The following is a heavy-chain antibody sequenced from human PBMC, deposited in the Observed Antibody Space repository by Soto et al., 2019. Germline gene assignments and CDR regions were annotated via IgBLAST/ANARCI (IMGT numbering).Heavy chain of an antibody. V-gene: IGHV1-2*04. CDR2: INPNSGGT. CDR1: GYTFTGYY. CDR3: ARDARGSGSYEYYYYGMDV. Sequence: ASVKVSCKASGYTFTGYYMHWVRQAPGQGLEWMGWINPNSGGTNYAQKFQGWVTMTRDTSISTAYMELSRLRSDDTAVYYCARDARGSGSYEYYYYGMDVWGQGTTVTVSS. D-gene: IGHD1-26*01. J-gene: IGHJ6*02.